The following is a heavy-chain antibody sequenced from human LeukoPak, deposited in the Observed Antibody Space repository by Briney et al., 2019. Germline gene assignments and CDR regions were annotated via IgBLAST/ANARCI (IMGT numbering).Heavy chain of an antibody. J-gene: IGHJ6*03. Sequence: GASVKVSCKASGGTFSSYAISWVRQAPGQGLEWMGGIIPIFGTTNYAQKFQGRVTITTDESTSTAYMELSSLRSEDAAVYYCARASRGSYYYYYMDVWGKGTTVTVSS. V-gene: IGHV1-69*05. CDR2: IIPIFGTT. CDR3: ARASRGSYYYYYMDV. D-gene: IGHD3-16*01. CDR1: GGTFSSYA.